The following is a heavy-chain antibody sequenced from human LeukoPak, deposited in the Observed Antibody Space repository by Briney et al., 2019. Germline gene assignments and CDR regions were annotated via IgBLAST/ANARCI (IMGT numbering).Heavy chain of an antibody. CDR2: IYYSGST. Sequence: SETLSLTCTVSGGSISSYYCSWIRQPPGNGLEWIGYIYYSGSTNYNPSLKSRVTISVDTSKNQSSLKLSSVTAADTAVYYCARGYSYGYVFDYWGQGTLVTVSS. D-gene: IGHD5-18*01. V-gene: IGHV4-59*01. CDR3: ARGYSYGYVFDY. CDR1: GGSISSYY. J-gene: IGHJ4*02.